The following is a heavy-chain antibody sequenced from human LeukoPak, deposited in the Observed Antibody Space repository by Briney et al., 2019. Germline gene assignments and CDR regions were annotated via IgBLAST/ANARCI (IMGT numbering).Heavy chain of an antibody. Sequence: GESLKISCNGSGYSFTDYWIGWVRQMPGKGLEWMGIIYPTHSGAKYSPSFQGQVTISVDRSVSTAYLQWSSLRASDTAMYYCARLILNYGWDWGQGTLVTVSS. V-gene: IGHV5-51*01. CDR2: IYPTHSGA. D-gene: IGHD3-10*01. CDR1: GYSFTDYW. CDR3: ARLILNYGWD. J-gene: IGHJ4*02.